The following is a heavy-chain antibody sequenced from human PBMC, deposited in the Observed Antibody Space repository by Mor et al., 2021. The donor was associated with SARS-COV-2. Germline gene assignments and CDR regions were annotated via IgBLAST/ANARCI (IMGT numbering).Heavy chain of an antibody. CDR3: AALVRGDATTDYWGVDY. J-gene: IGHJ4*02. D-gene: IGHD1-26*01. V-gene: IGHV3-30*10. Sequence: ISRDNSKNTLYLQMNSLRPEDTAVYYCAALVRGDATTDYWGVDYWGQGTLVTVSS.